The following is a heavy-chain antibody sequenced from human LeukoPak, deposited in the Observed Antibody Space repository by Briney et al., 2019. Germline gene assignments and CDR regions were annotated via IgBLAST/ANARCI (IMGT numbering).Heavy chain of an antibody. J-gene: IGHJ4*02. CDR1: GFTVNSNY. V-gene: IGHV3-53*01. CDR3: ARGYIIGPTTDY. Sequence: GXSLRLXCSASGFTVNSNYMTWVRQAPGKGLEWVSLIYSGGRTYYADSVKGRFIISRDNSKNTLYLQMNNLRAEDTAVYYCARGYIIGPTTDYWGQGTLVTVSS. CDR2: IYSGGRT. D-gene: IGHD3/OR15-3a*01.